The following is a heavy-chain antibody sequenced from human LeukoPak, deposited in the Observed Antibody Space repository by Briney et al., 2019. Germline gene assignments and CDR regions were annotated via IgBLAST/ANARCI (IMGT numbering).Heavy chain of an antibody. D-gene: IGHD3-10*01. Sequence: SETLSLTCAVYGGSFSGYYWSWIRQPPRKGLEWIGEINHSGSTNYNPSLKSRVTISVDTSKNQFSLKLSSVTAADTAVYYCARVDYYGSGSYYNRNWFDPWGQGTLVTVSS. CDR3: ARVDYYGSGSYYNRNWFDP. J-gene: IGHJ5*02. CDR2: INHSGST. CDR1: GGSFSGYY. V-gene: IGHV4-34*01.